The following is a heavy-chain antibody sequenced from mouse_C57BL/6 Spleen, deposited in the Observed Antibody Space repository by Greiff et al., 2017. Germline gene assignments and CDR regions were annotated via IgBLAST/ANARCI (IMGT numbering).Heavy chain of an antibody. CDR1: GYSITSGYY. J-gene: IGHJ4*01. CDR3: ARGGGSSYRGNAMDY. Sequence: DVQLQESGPGLVKPSQSLSLTCSVTGYSITSGYYWNWIRQFPGNKLEWMGYISYDGSNNYNPSLKNRISITRDTSKNQFFLKLNSVTTEDTATYYCARGGGSSYRGNAMDYWGQGTSVTVSS. V-gene: IGHV3-6*01. CDR2: ISYDGSN. D-gene: IGHD1-1*01.